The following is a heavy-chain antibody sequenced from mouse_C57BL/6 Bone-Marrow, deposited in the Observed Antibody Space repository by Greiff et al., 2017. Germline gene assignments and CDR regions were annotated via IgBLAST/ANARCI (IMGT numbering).Heavy chain of an antibody. Sequence: ESGPGLVKPSQSLSLTCSVTGYSITSGYYWNWIRQFPGNKLEWMGYISYDGSNNYNPSLKNRISITRDTSKNQFFLKLNSVTTEDTATYYFARRRSYYAMDYWGQGTSVTVSS. J-gene: IGHJ4*01. CDR3: ARRRSYYAMDY. CDR2: ISYDGSN. CDR1: GYSITSGYY. V-gene: IGHV3-6*01.